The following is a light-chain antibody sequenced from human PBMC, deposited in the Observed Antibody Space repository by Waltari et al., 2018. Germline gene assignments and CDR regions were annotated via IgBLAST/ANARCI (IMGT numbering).Light chain of an antibody. CDR1: SSDVGDYNY. CDR2: DVP. J-gene: IGLJ2*01. CDR3: CSYAGSSTFA. V-gene: IGLV2-23*02. Sequence: QSALTQPASVSGSPGQSITISCTGTSSDVGDYNYVSWYQQHPGQAPKLMIYDVPKRPSGVSNRFAGSKSGNTASLTISGLQAEDEGDYYCCSYAGSSTFAFGGGTKLTVL.